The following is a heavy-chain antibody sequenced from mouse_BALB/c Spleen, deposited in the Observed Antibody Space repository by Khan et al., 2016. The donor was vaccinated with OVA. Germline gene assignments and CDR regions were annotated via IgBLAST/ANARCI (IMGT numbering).Heavy chain of an antibody. Sequence: EVELVESGGDLVKPGGSLKLSCAASGFTFSSYSMSWVRPTPDKRLEWVATISSDGDYTYYPDSVKGRFTISRDNAKNTLYLQMSSLKSEDTAMYYCASHLTGSFAYWGQGTLVTVSA. CDR1: GFTFSSYS. CDR2: ISSDGDYT. D-gene: IGHD4-1*01. CDR3: ASHLTGSFAY. J-gene: IGHJ3*01. V-gene: IGHV5-6*01.